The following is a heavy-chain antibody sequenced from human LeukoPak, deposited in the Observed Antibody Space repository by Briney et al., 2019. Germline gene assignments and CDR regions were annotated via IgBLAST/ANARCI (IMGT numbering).Heavy chain of an antibody. CDR3: ARADKYYYDSSGYYYPFGY. CDR2: ISSSGSTI. D-gene: IGHD3-22*01. J-gene: IGHJ4*02. V-gene: IGHV3-48*03. Sequence: PGGSLRLSCAASGFTFSSYEMNWGRQAPGKGLEWVSYISSSGSTIYYADSVKGRFTISRDNAKNSLYLQMNSLRAEDTAVYYCARADKYYYDSSGYYYPFGYWGQGTLVTVSS. CDR1: GFTFSSYE.